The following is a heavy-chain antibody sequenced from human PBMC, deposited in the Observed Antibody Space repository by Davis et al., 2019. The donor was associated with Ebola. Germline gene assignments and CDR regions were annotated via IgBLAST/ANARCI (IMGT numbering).Heavy chain of an antibody. CDR1: GYTLTDLS. CDR2: FDPEDGET. V-gene: IGHV1-24*01. Sequence: ASVKVSCKVSGYTLTDLSMHWVRQAPGKGLEWMGGFDPEDGETIYAQKFQGRVTMTEDTSTDTAYMELSSLRSEDTAVYYCATDQFDGSGKKRYYYVMDVWGQGTTVTVSS. D-gene: IGHD3-10*01. J-gene: IGHJ6*02. CDR3: ATDQFDGSGKKRYYYVMDV.